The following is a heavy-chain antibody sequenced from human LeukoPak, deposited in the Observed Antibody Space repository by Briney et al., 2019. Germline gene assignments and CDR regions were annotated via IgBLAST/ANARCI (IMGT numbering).Heavy chain of an antibody. D-gene: IGHD3-3*01. J-gene: IGHJ6*03. Sequence: SETLSLTCAVYGGSFSGYYWSWIRQPPGKGLEWIGEINHSGSTNYNPSLKSRVTISVDTSKNQFSLKLSSVTAADTAVYYCARVGANRRQYYYYYYMDVWGKGTTVTVSS. CDR3: ARVGANRRQYYYYYYMDV. V-gene: IGHV4-34*01. CDR2: INHSGST. CDR1: GGSFSGYY.